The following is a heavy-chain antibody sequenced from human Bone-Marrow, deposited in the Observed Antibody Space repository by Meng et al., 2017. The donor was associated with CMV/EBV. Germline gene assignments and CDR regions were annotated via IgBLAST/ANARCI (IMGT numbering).Heavy chain of an antibody. D-gene: IGHD2-21*01. V-gene: IGHV4-39*02. CDR3: ARDVGCGDV. J-gene: IGHJ6*02. CDR1: GGSISSSSYY. Sequence: SETLSLTCTVSGGSISSSSYYWGWIRQPPGKGLEWIGSIYYSGSTYYNPSLKSRVTISVDTSKNQFSLKLSSVTAADTAVYYCARDVGCGDVWGQGAAVTVSS. CDR2: IYYSGST.